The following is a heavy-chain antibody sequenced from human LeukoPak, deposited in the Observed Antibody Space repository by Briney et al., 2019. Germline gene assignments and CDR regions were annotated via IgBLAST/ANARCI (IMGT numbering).Heavy chain of an antibody. V-gene: IGHV4-59*01. J-gene: IGHJ4*02. CDR2: IYYSGTT. Sequence: SETLSLTCTVSGGSISSYYWSWIRQPPGKGLEWIGCIYYSGTTNYNPTLKSRVTILVDTSKNQFSLKLSSVTAADTAVYYCARDRHGGNSGEFDYWGQGTLVTVSS. CDR1: GGSISSYY. CDR3: ARDRHGGNSGEFDY. D-gene: IGHD4-23*01.